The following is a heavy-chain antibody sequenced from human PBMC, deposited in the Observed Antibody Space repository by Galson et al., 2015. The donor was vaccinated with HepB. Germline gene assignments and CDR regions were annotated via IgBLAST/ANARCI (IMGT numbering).Heavy chain of an antibody. D-gene: IGHD2/OR15-2a*01. Sequence: SLRLSCAASGFTFTSPGMSWVRQAPGKGLEWVATVNGNGIFTYHADSVKGRFTVSKDISKNTVYLQMNSLGGEDTALYYCAKDDPLLSFYAYWGQGALVTVSS. V-gene: IGHV3-23*01. CDR3: AKDDPLLSFYAY. J-gene: IGHJ4*02. CDR1: GFTFTSPG. CDR2: VNGNGIFT.